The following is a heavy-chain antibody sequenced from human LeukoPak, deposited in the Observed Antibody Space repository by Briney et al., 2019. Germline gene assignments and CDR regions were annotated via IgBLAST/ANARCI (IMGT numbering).Heavy chain of an antibody. V-gene: IGHV4-30-2*03. D-gene: IGHD6-19*01. J-gene: IGHJ2*01. Sequence: LRLSCAASGFTFDDYGMSWVRQAPGKGLEWIGSIYYSGSTYYNPSLKSRVTISVDTSKNQFSLKLTSVTAADTAVYYCARDVAVAGQRLGWYFDLWGRGTLVTVSS. CDR2: IYYSGST. CDR3: ARDVAVAGQRLGWYFDL. CDR1: GFTFDDYG.